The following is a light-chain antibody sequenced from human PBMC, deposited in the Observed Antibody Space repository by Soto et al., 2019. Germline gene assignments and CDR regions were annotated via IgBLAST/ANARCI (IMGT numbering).Light chain of an antibody. Sequence: HSVLTQPPSASRSPGQSVAISRTGTSSDVGGYNYVTWYQQHPGKAPKLMIYEVNKRPAGVPDRSSGSKSGNTASLTVSGLQAEDEAVYSCSSYAGSSNGFGTGTKVTVL. J-gene: IGLJ1*01. CDR3: SSYAGSSNG. V-gene: IGLV2-8*01. CDR2: EVN. CDR1: SSDVGGYNY.